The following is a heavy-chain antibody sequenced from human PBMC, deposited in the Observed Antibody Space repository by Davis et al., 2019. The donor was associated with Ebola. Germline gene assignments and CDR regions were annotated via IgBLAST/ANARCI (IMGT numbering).Heavy chain of an antibody. CDR3: ARDRRVPYYYYGMDV. Sequence: ASVKVSCKASVYTFTSYGISWVRQAPGQGLEWMGWINPNSGGTNYAQKFQGWVTMTRDTSISTAYMELSRLRSDDTAVYYCARDRRVPYYYYGMDVWGQGTTVTVSS. V-gene: IGHV1-2*04. J-gene: IGHJ6*02. CDR2: INPNSGGT. CDR1: VYTFTSYG. D-gene: IGHD2-2*01.